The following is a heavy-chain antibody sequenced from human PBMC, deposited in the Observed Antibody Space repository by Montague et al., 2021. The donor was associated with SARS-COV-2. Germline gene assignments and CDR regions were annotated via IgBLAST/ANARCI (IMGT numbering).Heavy chain of an antibody. J-gene: IGHJ4*02. Sequence: SETLYLTCAVYRGSFHIFSWGWIRQSPEKGLEWIGEIDHRGNTNYNQSLKSRVTISVDTSKNQFSLNLTSVTAADTAIYYCARGTRVVGITPGFRYWGQGTPVAVSS. D-gene: IGHD2-21*01. CDR3: ARGTRVVGITPGFRY. V-gene: IGHV4-34*01. CDR1: RGSFHIFS. CDR2: IDHRGNT.